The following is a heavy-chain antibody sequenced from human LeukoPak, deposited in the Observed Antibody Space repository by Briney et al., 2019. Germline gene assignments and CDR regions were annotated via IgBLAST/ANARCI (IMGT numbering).Heavy chain of an antibody. Sequence: PGRSLRLSCAASGFTFTNDGMSWVRQAPGKGLEWVSLISAAGNTKHYADSVKGRFTISRDNSKNTLYLQMNSLRAEDTAVYYCAKTTVVPDPPFDYWGQGTLVTVSS. D-gene: IGHD2-2*01. CDR3: AKTTVVPDPPFDY. CDR1: GFTFTNDG. V-gene: IGHV3-23*01. J-gene: IGHJ4*02. CDR2: ISAAGNTK.